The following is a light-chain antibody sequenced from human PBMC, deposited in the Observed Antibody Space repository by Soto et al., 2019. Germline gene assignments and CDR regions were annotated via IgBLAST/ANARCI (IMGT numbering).Light chain of an antibody. CDR1: TGAVTSGHY. V-gene: IGLV7-46*01. CDR2: DTS. Sequence: QAVVTQEPSLTVSPGGTVTLTCGSSTGAVTSGHYPYWFQQKPGQAPRTLIYDTSNKHSWTPARFSGSLLGGKAALTLSGAQPEDEAEYYCLLSNSGARRVFGNGTMGTVL. CDR3: LLSNSGARRV. J-gene: IGLJ1*01.